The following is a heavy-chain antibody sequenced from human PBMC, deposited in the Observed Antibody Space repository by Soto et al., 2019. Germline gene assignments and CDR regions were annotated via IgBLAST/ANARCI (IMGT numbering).Heavy chain of an antibody. Sequence: EVQLVESGGGLVQPGGSLRLSCATAGFTFSSHWMFWVRQAPGKGLEWVANINQDGSKKYYVDSVKGRFTISRDNGKNSLFLQMNTLRVEDTAVYYCAEGTTGWGQGTLVTVSS. CDR1: GFTFSSHW. V-gene: IGHV3-7*03. CDR2: INQDGSKK. D-gene: IGHD3-10*01. CDR3: AEGTTG. J-gene: IGHJ4*02.